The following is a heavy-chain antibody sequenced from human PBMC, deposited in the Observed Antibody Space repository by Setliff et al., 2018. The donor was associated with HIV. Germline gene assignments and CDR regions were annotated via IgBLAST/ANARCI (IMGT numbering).Heavy chain of an antibody. J-gene: IGHJ4*02. Sequence: PSETLSLTCTVSGGSISLYYWSWIRQPPGKGLEWIGYIYDSHFTNYNPSLQSRVTISVDTSKNQLSLKVDSVTAADTAVYYCARGDDFHDGSGYYPFDYWGQGTPVTVSS. CDR1: GGSISLYY. CDR3: ARGDDFHDGSGYYPFDY. D-gene: IGHD3-22*01. CDR2: IYDSHFT. V-gene: IGHV4-59*01.